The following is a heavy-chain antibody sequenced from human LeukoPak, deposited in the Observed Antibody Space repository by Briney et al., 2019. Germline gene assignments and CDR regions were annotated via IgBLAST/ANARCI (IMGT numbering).Heavy chain of an antibody. V-gene: IGHV3-23*01. CDR2: ISYSGGGT. Sequence: GGSLRLSCAASGFTFSGYAMSWVRQAPGKGLEWVSTISYSGGGTYYADSVKGRFTISRDNSENTLYLQMNSLRVEDTAVYFCAKAVGSGLVYYSDYWGQGTLVTVSS. CDR3: AKAVGSGLVYYSDY. CDR1: GFTFSGYA. J-gene: IGHJ4*02. D-gene: IGHD5-18*01.